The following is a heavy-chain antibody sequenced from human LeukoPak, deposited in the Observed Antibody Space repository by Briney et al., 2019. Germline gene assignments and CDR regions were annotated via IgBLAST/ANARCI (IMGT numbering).Heavy chain of an antibody. CDR2: INTNTGNP. CDR1: GYTFTSYA. V-gene: IGHV7-4-1*02. D-gene: IGHD3-9*01. Sequence: ASVKVSCKASGYTFTSYAMNWVRQTPGQGLEWMGWINTNTGNPTYAQGFTGRFVFSLDTSVSTAYLQSSSLKAEDTAVYYCERVMAYYDVLTGYHKVDFFDYWGQGTLVAVSS. J-gene: IGHJ4*02. CDR3: ERVMAYYDVLTGYHKVDFFDY.